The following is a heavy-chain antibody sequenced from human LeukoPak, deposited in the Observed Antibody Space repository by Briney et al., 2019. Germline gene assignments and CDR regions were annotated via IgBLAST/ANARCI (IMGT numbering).Heavy chain of an antibody. CDR3: ARRYEGSGYAYDY. CDR1: GFTFSSYA. Sequence: PGGSLRLSCAASGFTFSSYAMSWVRQPPGKGLEWIGGFHFSGAINYNPSLKSRVTIFVDTSKKQISLKLNSVTAADTAVYYCARRYEGSGYAYDYWGQGILVTVSS. D-gene: IGHD3-22*01. CDR2: FHFSGAI. V-gene: IGHV4-39*01. J-gene: IGHJ4*02.